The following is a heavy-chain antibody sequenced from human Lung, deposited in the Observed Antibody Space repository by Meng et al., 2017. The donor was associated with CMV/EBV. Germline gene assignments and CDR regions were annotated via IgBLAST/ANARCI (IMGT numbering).Heavy chain of an antibody. J-gene: IGHJ5*01. CDR1: GFTLSDYH. CDR3: ARDSSAVHNWLDS. CDR2: ISSNGSIP. V-gene: IGHV3-11*04. D-gene: IGHD1-26*01. Sequence: ASGFTLSDYHMTWVRQAQGKGLEWVSYISSNGSIPKYLDSLKGRFTISRDNAKNSLFLQMNSLTVEDTAVYYCARDSSAVHNWLDSWGQGTLVTVSS.